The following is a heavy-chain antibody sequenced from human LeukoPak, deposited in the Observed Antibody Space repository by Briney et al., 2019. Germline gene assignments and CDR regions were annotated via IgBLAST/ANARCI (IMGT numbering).Heavy chain of an antibody. CDR1: GGSISSSSYY. CDR2: IYYSGST. CDR3: ARHDGGWYYFDY. D-gene: IGHD6-19*01. J-gene: IGHJ4*02. Sequence: SETLSLTCTVSGGSISSSSYYWGWIRQPPGKGLEWIGSIYYSGSTYYNPSLKSRVTISVDTSKNQFSLKLSSVTAADTAVYYCARHDGGWYYFDYWGQGTLVTVSS. V-gene: IGHV4-39*01.